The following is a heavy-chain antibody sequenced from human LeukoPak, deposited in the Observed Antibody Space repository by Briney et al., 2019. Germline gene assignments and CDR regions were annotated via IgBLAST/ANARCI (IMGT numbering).Heavy chain of an antibody. J-gene: IGHJ2*01. CDR3: AKGTYYYDSSGSDWYFDL. D-gene: IGHD3-22*01. V-gene: IGHV3-30*02. CDR1: GFTFSSYG. CDR2: IRYDGSNK. Sequence: GGSLRLSCAASGFTFSSYGMHWVRQAPGKGLEWVAFIRYDGSNKYYADSVKGRFTISRDNSKNALYLQMDSLRAEDTAVYYCAKGTYYYDSSGSDWYFDLWGRGTLVTVSS.